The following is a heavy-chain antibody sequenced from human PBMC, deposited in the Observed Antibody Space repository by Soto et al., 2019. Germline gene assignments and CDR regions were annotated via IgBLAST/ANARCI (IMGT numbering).Heavy chain of an antibody. Sequence: GGSLRLSCVGSGFTFSMFAMSWVRQAPGKGLEWISSISGSGGSTYYADSVKGRFTVSRDNSKTTVFLQMDSLRTEDTAVYFCAKERNFWSGTAGFDSWGQGSPVTVSS. J-gene: IGHJ5*01. D-gene: IGHD3-3*01. CDR1: GFTFSMFA. CDR3: AKERNFWSGTAGFDS. V-gene: IGHV3-23*01. CDR2: ISGSGGST.